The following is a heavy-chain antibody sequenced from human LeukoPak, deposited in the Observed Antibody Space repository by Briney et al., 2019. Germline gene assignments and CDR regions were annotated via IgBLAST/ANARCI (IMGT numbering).Heavy chain of an antibody. D-gene: IGHD6-19*01. Sequence: VASVKVSCKASGYTFTRYYMHWVRQAPGQGLEWMGWINPNSGGTNYAQKFQGRVTMTRDTSISTAYMELSRLRSDDTAVYYCATLYRSLAVAGYEPYDYWGQGTLVTVSS. CDR2: INPNSGGT. CDR3: ATLYRSLAVAGYEPYDY. V-gene: IGHV1-2*02. CDR1: GYTFTRYY. J-gene: IGHJ4*02.